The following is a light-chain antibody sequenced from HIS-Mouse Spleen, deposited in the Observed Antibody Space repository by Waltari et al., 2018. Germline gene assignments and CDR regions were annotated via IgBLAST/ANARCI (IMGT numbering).Light chain of an antibody. J-gene: IGKJ4*01. CDR2: DAA. Sequence: EIVLTQSSATLSLSPGERATLSCRASQSVSSYLAWYQQKPGPAPRLLIYDAANRATGIPARFSGSGSGTDFTLTISSLEPEDFAVYYCQQRSNWLTFGGGTKVEIK. CDR3: QQRSNWLT. V-gene: IGKV3-11*01. CDR1: QSVSSY.